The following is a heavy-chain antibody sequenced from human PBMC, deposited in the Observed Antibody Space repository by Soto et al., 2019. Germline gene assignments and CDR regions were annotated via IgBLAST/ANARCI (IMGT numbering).Heavy chain of an antibody. V-gene: IGHV3-30*18. D-gene: IGHD2-15*01. CDR1: GFIFISYG. CDR3: AKGGGYCSIGSCRTDY. CDR2: IAYDGADT. Sequence: GSLRLSCAASGFIFISYGIHCFRHSPFKWLEWVAAIAYDGADTYYLDSVKGRFTISRDNSKDTLHLQMNSLRVEDTAVYYCAKGGGYCSIGSCRTDYWGQGTLVTVSS. J-gene: IGHJ4*02.